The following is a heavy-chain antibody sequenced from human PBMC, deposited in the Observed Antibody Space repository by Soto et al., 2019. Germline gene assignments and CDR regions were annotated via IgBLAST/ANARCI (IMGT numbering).Heavy chain of an antibody. CDR3: ASQATGWYPDY. J-gene: IGHJ4*02. D-gene: IGHD6-19*01. Sequence: QVELQESGPGLVNPSQTLSLTCTVSGGSISSGDYYWSWIRQHPGKGLEWIGYIYDGGSTYYKPPLCSRVTIPLDSSKNHFCLNLSSVTAADTVVYYCASQATGWYPDYWGQGALVSVSS. CDR2: IYDGGST. V-gene: IGHV4-31*03. CDR1: GGSISSGDYY.